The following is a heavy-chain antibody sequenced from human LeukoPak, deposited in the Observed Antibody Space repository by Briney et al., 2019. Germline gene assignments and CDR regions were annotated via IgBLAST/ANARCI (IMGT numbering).Heavy chain of an antibody. Sequence: ASVKGSCKASGYTFTGDYMHWVRQAPVQGREWMGRINPSSGGTNYAQRFQGTVTMTRDTSISAAYMELSRLRSDDTAPYYCARDRRVLTVPTSHFDYWGKGHLVTVSS. J-gene: IGHJ4*02. CDR3: ARDRRVLTVPTSHFDY. CDR1: GYTFTGDY. V-gene: IGHV1-2*06. CDR2: INPSSGGT. D-gene: IGHD4-17*01.